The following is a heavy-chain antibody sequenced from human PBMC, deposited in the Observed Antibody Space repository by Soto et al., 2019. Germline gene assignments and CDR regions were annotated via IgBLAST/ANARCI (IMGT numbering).Heavy chain of an antibody. CDR3: ARDGASYSSGWYLPDY. CDR1: GGTFSSYA. D-gene: IGHD6-19*01. CDR2: IIPIFGTA. Sequence: QVQLVQSGAEVKKPGSSVKVSCKASGGTFSSYAISWVRQAPGQGLEWMGGIIPIFGTANYAQKFQRRVTITADRSTSTAYMELISLRSEDTAVYYCARDGASYSSGWYLPDYWGQGTLVTVSS. V-gene: IGHV1-69*14. J-gene: IGHJ4*02.